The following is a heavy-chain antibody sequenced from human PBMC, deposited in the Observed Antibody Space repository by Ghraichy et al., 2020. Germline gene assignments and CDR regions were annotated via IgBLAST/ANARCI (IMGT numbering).Heavy chain of an antibody. CDR1: GGSFSGYY. CDR3: ARHRHGDYRNYYYYGMDV. CDR2: INHSGST. Sequence: SETLSLTCAVYGGSFSGYYWSWIRQPPGQGLEWIGEINHSGSTNYNPSLKSRVTISVDTSKNQFSLKLSSVTAADTAVYYCARHRHGDYRNYYYYGMDVWGQGTTVTVSS. V-gene: IGHV4-34*01. D-gene: IGHD4-17*01. J-gene: IGHJ6*02.